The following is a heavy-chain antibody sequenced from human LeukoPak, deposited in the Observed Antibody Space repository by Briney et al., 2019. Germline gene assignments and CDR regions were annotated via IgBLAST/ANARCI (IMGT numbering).Heavy chain of an antibody. V-gene: IGHV3-48*01. J-gene: IGHJ4*02. CDR1: GFTFSAYS. CDR3: ARGTFCGGGDCYFFDF. CDR2: ISSGGSTI. D-gene: IGHD2-21*02. Sequence: GGSLRLSCAASGFTFSAYSMHWVRQAPGKGLEWVSYISSGGSTIYYADSVKGRFTISRDNSKNTLYLQMNSLRAEDTAVFYCARGTFCGGGDCYFFDFWGQGTLVTVSS.